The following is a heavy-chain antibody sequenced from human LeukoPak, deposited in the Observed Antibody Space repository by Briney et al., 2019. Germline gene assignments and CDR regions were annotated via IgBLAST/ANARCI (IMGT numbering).Heavy chain of an antibody. CDR2: ISGSGTST. CDR1: GFTFSSYA. V-gene: IGHV3-23*01. J-gene: IGHJ4*02. CDR3: AKTFSSWYRGAFDY. Sequence: GGSLRLSCAASGFTFSSYAMNWVRQAPGKGLEWVSVISGSGTSTDYADSVKGRFTISRDNSKNTLYLQMNSLRAEDTAVYYCAKTFSSWYRGAFDYWGQGTLVTVSS. D-gene: IGHD6-13*01.